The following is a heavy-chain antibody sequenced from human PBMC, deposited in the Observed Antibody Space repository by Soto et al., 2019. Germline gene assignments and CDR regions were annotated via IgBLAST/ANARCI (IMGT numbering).Heavy chain of an antibody. D-gene: IGHD5-18*01. CDR3: ARVVILGGYSYATPETNWFDP. Sequence: TSETLSLTCTVSGGSISSYYWSWIRQHTGKGLEWIGYIYYSGSTNYNPSLKSRVTISVDTSKNQFSLKLSSVTAADTAVYYCARVVILGGYSYATPETNWFDPWGQGTLVTVSS. CDR1: GGSISSYY. CDR2: IYYSGST. V-gene: IGHV4-59*01. J-gene: IGHJ5*02.